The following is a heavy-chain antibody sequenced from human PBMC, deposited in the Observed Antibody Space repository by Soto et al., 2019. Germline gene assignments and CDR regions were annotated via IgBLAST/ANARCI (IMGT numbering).Heavy chain of an antibody. J-gene: IGHJ4*02. V-gene: IGHV1-69*13. D-gene: IGHD3-9*01. CDR3: ARVKLGVDWDY. CDR2: IIPIFGTA. CDR1: GGTFCSYA. Sequence: PVKVSCKASGGTFCSYAISWVRQAPGQGLEWMGGIIPIFGTANYAQKFQGRVTITADESTSTAYMELSSLRSEDTAVYYCARVKLGVDWDYWGQGTLVAVSS.